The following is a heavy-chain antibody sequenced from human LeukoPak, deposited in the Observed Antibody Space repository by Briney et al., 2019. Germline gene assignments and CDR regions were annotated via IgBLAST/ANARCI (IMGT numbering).Heavy chain of an antibody. CDR1: GGSISSYY. V-gene: IGHV4-4*07. Sequence: KTSETLSLTCTVSGGSISSYYWSWIRQPAGKGLEWIGRIYTSGSTNYNPSLKSRVTMSVDTSKNQFSLKLSSVTAADTAVYYCARVVYDFRSGYYTARGWFDPWGQGTLVTVSS. J-gene: IGHJ5*02. CDR2: IYTSGST. D-gene: IGHD3-3*01. CDR3: ARVVYDFRSGYYTARGWFDP.